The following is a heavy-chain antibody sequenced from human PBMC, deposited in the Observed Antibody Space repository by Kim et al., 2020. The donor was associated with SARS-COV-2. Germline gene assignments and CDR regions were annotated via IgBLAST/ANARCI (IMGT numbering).Heavy chain of an antibody. CDR1: GFSFSDSA. CDR3: AKGLVYGSGGVYY. V-gene: IGHV3-23*01. Sequence: GGSLRLSCTASGFSFSDSAMNWVRQAPGQGLEWVSAIRGSGSSAYSADSVKGRFTISRDNSKNTLYLRMKSLRVEDTATYYCAKGLVYGSGGVYYWGQGT. CDR2: IRGSGSSA. J-gene: IGHJ4*02. D-gene: IGHD3-10*01.